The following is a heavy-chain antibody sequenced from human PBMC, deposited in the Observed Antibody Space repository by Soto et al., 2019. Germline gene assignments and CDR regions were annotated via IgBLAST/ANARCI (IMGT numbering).Heavy chain of an antibody. CDR2: IYYSGST. J-gene: IGHJ6*02. V-gene: IGHV4-39*01. D-gene: IGHD3-3*01. CDR1: GGSISSSSYY. Sequence: SETLSLTCTVSGGSISSSSYYWGWIRQPPGKGLEWIGSIYYSGSTYYDPSLKSRVTISVDTSKNQFSLKLSSVTAADTAVYYCARVRMNYDFWSGYYYCYGMDVWGQGXTVTVYS. CDR3: ARVRMNYDFWSGYYYCYGMDV.